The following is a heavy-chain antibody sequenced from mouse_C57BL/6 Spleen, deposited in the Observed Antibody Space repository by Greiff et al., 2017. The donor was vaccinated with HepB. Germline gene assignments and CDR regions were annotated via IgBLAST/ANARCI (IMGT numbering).Heavy chain of an antibody. Sequence: EVMLVESGGGLVKPGGSLKLSCAASGFTFSDYGMHWVRQAPEKGLEWVAYISSGSSTIYYADTVKGRFTISRDNAKNTLFLQMTSLRSEDTAMYYCARYSLYYAMDYWGQGTSVTVSS. J-gene: IGHJ4*01. CDR1: GFTFSDYG. CDR2: ISSGSSTI. D-gene: IGHD6-1*01. CDR3: ARYSLYYAMDY. V-gene: IGHV5-17*01.